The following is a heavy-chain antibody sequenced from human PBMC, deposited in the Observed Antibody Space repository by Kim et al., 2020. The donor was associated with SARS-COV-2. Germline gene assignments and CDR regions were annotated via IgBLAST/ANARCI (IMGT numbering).Heavy chain of an antibody. CDR2: IYYSGST. D-gene: IGHD6-19*01. V-gene: IGHV4-59*01. Sequence: SETLSLTCTVSGGSISSYYWSWIRQPPGKGLEWIGYIYYSGSTNYNPSLKSRVTISVDTSKNQFSLKLSSVTAADTAVYYCAREDSSGWYVYFDYWGQGTLVTVSS. CDR3: AREDSSGWYVYFDY. CDR1: GGSISSYY. J-gene: IGHJ4*02.